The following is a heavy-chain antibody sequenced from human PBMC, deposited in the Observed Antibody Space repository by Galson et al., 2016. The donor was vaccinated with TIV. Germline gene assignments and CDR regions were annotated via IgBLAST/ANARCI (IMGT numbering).Heavy chain of an antibody. V-gene: IGHV4-30-4*01. CDR2: IYYSGST. Sequence: TLSLTCTVSGGSISSGDYYWTWIRQPPGKGLEWIGYIYYSGSTYYNASLRSRLAISVDTSKNQITLKLNSLTAADTAVYYCARELLWFGELLSRPARPTEYYFDSWGQGTLVTVSS. J-gene: IGHJ4*02. CDR1: GGSISSGDYY. D-gene: IGHD3-10*01. CDR3: ARELLWFGELLSRPARPTEYYFDS.